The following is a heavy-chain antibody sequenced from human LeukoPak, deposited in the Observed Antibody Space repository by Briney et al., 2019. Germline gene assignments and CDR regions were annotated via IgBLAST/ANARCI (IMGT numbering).Heavy chain of an antibody. J-gene: IGHJ4*02. CDR1: GGSISSSSYY. CDR3: ARDPGDDGVDY. V-gene: IGHV4-39*07. CDR2: IYYSGST. D-gene: IGHD3-10*01. Sequence: SETLSLTCTVSGGSISSSSYYWGWIRQPPGKGLEWIGSIYYSGSTYYNPSLKSRVTISVDTPKNQFSLKLSSVTAADTAVYYCARDPGDDGVDYWGQGTLVTVSS.